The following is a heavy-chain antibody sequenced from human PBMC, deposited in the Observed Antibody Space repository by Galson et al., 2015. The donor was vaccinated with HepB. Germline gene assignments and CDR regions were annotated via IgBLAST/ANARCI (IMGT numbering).Heavy chain of an antibody. CDR3: ARDLGSSGYPGDAFDI. J-gene: IGHJ3*02. CDR1: GYTFTSYY. V-gene: IGHV1-46*03. Sequence: SVKVSCKASGYTFTSYYMHWVRQAPGQGLEWMGIINPSGGSTSYAQKFQGRVTMTRDTSTSTVYMELSSLRSEDTAVYYCARDLGSSGYPGDAFDIWGQGTMVTVSS. CDR2: INPSGGST. D-gene: IGHD3-22*01.